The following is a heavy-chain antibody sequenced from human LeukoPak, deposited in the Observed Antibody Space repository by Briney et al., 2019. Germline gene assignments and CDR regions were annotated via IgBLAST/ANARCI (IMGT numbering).Heavy chain of an antibody. CDR2: LYYSGSS. CDR1: GDSITSSLYY. V-gene: IGHV4-39*01. Sequence: SETLSLTCIVSGDSITSSLYYWGWIRQPPGKGLEWIGSLYYSGSSYHNPSLKSRVTISVDTSKNQFSLKLSSVTAADTAVYYCARQKKVVRGVITDPIFDYWGQGTLVTVSS. D-gene: IGHD3-10*01. J-gene: IGHJ4*02. CDR3: ARQKKVVRGVITDPIFDY.